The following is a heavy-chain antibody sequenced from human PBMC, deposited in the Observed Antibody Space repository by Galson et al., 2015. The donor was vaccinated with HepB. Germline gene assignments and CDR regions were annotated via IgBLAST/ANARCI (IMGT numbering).Heavy chain of an antibody. D-gene: IGHD3-9*01. CDR3: ARSVNDILTGYSYWYFDL. Sequence: SVKVSCKASGGTFSSYAISWVRQAPGQGLEWMGGIIPIFGTANYAQKFQGRVTITADESTSTAYMELSSLRPEDTAVYYCARSVNDILTGYSYWYFDLWGRGTLVTVSS. V-gene: IGHV1-69*13. J-gene: IGHJ2*01. CDR1: GGTFSSYA. CDR2: IIPIFGTA.